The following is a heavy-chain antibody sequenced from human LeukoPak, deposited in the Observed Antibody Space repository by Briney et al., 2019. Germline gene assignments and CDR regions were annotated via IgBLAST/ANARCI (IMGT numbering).Heavy chain of an antibody. V-gene: IGHV3-74*01. Sequence: PGVSLRLSCAASGFTFSGYWMHWVRPAPGKGLVWVSRIKSDGSSTTYADSVKGRFTISRDNAKNTLYLEMDSLRAEDTAVYYCARTFAAAHIDYWGQGTLVTVSS. J-gene: IGHJ4*02. CDR2: IKSDGSST. CDR3: ARTFAAAHIDY. D-gene: IGHD2-15*01. CDR1: GFTFSGYW.